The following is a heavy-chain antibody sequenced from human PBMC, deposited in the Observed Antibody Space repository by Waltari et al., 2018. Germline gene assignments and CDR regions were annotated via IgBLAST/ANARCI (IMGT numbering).Heavy chain of an antibody. J-gene: IGHJ4*02. V-gene: IGHV3-33*01. CDR2: IWYDGSHK. Sequence: QVQLVESGGGVVQPGRSLRLSWAASGFTFSNYAIHWVRQAPGKGLEWVAVIWYDGSHKYYADSVKGRFTISRDNSKNTLYLQLNSLRAEDTAVYYCARDYDSSGLDYWGQGTLVTVSS. CDR1: GFTFSNYA. CDR3: ARDYDSSGLDY. D-gene: IGHD3-22*01.